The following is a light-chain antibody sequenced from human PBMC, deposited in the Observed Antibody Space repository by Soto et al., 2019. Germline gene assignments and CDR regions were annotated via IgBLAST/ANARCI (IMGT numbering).Light chain of an antibody. CDR3: QQYGSSPFT. Sequence: EIVLTQSPGTLSLSPGERATLSGRASQSVSSSYLAWYQQKPGQAPRLLIYGASSRATGIPDRFSGSGSGTDFTLTISRLEPEDFAVYYCQQYGSSPFTFGPGTKVDIK. CDR2: GAS. V-gene: IGKV3-20*01. J-gene: IGKJ3*01. CDR1: QSVSSSY.